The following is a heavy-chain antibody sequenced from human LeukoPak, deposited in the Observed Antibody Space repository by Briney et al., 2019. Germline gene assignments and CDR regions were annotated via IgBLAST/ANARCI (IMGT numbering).Heavy chain of an antibody. CDR1: GFSFSSFW. CDR2: LNGAGTRT. V-gene: IGHV3-74*01. CDR3: ARPSFYYGSGSFYLGQ. J-gene: IGHJ4*02. D-gene: IGHD3-10*01. Sequence: GGSLRLSCAASGFSFSSFWMHWVRQAPGQGLMWISRLNGAGTRTTYADSVKGRFTISRDNSKNMVYLQMKSLRADDTAIYYCARPSFYYGSGSFYLGQWGQGTLVTVSS.